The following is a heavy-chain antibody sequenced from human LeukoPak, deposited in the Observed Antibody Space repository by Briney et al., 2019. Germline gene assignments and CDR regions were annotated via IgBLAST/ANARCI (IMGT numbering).Heavy chain of an antibody. V-gene: IGHV1-69*06. D-gene: IGHD3-10*01. CDR1: VDTFFAST. CDR2: IIPIFGTA. Sequence: AAVKASSKPSVDTFFASTICWVCPAPRQGGGWMGGIIPIFGTATYAQKLQGTVTITANKSTSTAYMELSSLRSEDTAVYYCARVGGSGSYYYDYWGQGTLVTVSS. CDR3: ARVGGSGSYYYDY. J-gene: IGHJ4*02.